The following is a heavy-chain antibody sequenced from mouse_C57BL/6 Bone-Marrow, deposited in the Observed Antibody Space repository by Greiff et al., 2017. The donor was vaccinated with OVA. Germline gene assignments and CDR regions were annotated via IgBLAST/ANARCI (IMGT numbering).Heavy chain of an antibody. CDR3: ASHYYYGSRYFDV. D-gene: IGHD1-1*01. CDR1: GYTFTSYD. V-gene: IGHV1-85*01. CDR2: IYPRDGST. Sequence: VQVVESGPELVKPGASVKLSCKASGYTFTSYDINWVKQRPGQGLEWIGWIYPRDGSTKYNEKFKGKATLTVDTSSSTAYMELHSLTSEDSAVYFCASHYYYGSRYFDVWGTGTTVTVSS. J-gene: IGHJ1*03.